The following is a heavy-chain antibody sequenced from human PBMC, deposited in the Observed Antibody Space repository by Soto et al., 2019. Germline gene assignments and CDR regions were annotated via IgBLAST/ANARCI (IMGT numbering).Heavy chain of an antibody. CDR3: AREDYYDSSGYLPVRYYFGMDV. CDR1: GYTFTNSG. D-gene: IGHD3-22*01. CDR2: IGAYNGHT. J-gene: IGHJ6*02. Sequence: ASVKVSCKASGYTFTNSGISWVRQAPGQGLEWMGWIGAYNGHTKYAQKLQGRVTMTTDTSTSTAYMELRSLKSDDTAVYYCAREDYYDSSGYLPVRYYFGMDVWGQGTTLTFSS. V-gene: IGHV1-18*01.